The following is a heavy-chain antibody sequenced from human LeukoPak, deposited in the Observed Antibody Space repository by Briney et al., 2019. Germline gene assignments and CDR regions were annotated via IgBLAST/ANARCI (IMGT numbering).Heavy chain of an antibody. CDR3: ARDRGIAVAFFDY. D-gene: IGHD6-19*01. Sequence: SQTLSLTCVISGDSVSSNSAAWNWIRQSPSRGLEWLGGTYYRYKWYNDYAVSVKSRITINADTSKNQFSLQLNSVTPEDTALYYCARDRGIAVAFFDYWGQGTLVTVSS. J-gene: IGHJ4*02. CDR1: GDSVSSNSAA. CDR2: TYYRYKWYN. V-gene: IGHV6-1*01.